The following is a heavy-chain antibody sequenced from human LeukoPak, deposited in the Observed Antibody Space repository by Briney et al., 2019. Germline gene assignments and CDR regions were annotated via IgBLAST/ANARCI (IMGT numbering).Heavy chain of an antibody. J-gene: IGHJ1*01. V-gene: IGHV1-69*01. D-gene: IGHD1-1*01. CDR3: ASQTGCAWYIGDKYFQH. CDR1: GGTFSSYA. CDR2: IIPIFGTA. Sequence: GSSVKVSCKASGGTFSSYAISWVRQAPGQGLEWMGGIIPIFGTANYAQKFQGRVTITADESTSTAYMELSSLRSEDTAVYYCASQTGCAWYIGDKYFQHWGQGTLVIVSS.